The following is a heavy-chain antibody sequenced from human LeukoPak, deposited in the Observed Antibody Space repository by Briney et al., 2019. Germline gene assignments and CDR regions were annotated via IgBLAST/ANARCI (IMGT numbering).Heavy chain of an antibody. D-gene: IGHD1-26*01. CDR1: GFTFSSYA. J-gene: IGHJ4*02. V-gene: IGHV3-23*01. CDR2: LSGSGGST. CDR3: ARGILGGMRARDY. Sequence: QPGGSLRLSCAASGFTFSSYAMSWVRQAPGKRLEWVSSLSGSGGSTYYADSVRGRFTISRDSSKNTLYLQMNSLRAEDTAVYYCARGILGGMRARDYWGQGTLVTVSS.